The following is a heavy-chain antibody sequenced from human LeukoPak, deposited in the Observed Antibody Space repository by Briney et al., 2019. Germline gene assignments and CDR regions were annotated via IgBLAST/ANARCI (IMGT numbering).Heavy chain of an antibody. CDR2: IKQDGSEK. CDR1: EFSVGSNY. J-gene: IGHJ4*02. D-gene: IGHD3-10*01. Sequence: GGSLRLSCAASEFSVGSNYMTWVRQAPGKGLEWVANIKQDGSEKYYVDSVKGRFTISRDNAKNSLYLQMNSLRAEDTAVYYCARDYYGSGSYYKLGDWEDYFDYWGQGTLVTVSS. CDR3: ARDYYGSGSYYKLGDWEDYFDY. V-gene: IGHV3-7*01.